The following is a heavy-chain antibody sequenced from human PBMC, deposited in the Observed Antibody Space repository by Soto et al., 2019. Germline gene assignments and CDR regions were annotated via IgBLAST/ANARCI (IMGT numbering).Heavy chain of an antibody. CDR3: ARQEYYYDSSGYYYFDY. Sequence: PGESLKISCKGSGYSFTGYWIGWVRQMPGKGLEWMGIIYPGDSDTRYSPSFQGQVTISADKSISTAYLQWSSLKASDTAMYYCARQEYYYDSSGYYYFDYWGQGTLVTVSS. CDR1: GYSFTGYW. V-gene: IGHV5-51*01. D-gene: IGHD3-22*01. CDR2: IYPGDSDT. J-gene: IGHJ4*02.